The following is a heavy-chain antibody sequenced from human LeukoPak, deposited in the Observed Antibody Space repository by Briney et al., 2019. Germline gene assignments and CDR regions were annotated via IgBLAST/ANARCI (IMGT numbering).Heavy chain of an antibody. D-gene: IGHD3-10*01. J-gene: IGHJ4*02. Sequence: SETLSLTCTVSGGSISSYYWSWIWQPPGKGLEWIGYIYYSGSTNYNPSLKSRVTISVDTSKNQFSPKLSSVTAADTAVYYCARVIWDGSGSYFDYWGQGTLVTVSS. CDR2: IYYSGST. V-gene: IGHV4-59*01. CDR1: GGSISSYY. CDR3: ARVIWDGSGSYFDY.